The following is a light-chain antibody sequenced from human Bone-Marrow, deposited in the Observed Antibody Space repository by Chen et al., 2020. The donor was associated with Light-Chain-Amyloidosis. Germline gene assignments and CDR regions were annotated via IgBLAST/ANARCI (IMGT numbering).Light chain of an antibody. CDR2: RDT. J-gene: IGLJ2*01. CDR1: DLPTKY. Sequence: SSELTQPASVYVSPGQTASITRSGDDLPTKYAYWYQQKPGQAPVLVIHRDTERPSGISERFSGSSSGTTATLTISGVQAEDEADYHCQSADSSGTYEVIFGGGTKLTVL. CDR3: QSADSSGTYEVI. V-gene: IGLV3-25*03.